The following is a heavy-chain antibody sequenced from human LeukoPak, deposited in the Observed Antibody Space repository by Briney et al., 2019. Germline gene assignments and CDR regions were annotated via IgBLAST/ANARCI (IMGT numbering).Heavy chain of an antibody. V-gene: IGHV3-23*01. CDR2: ISASGGST. Sequence: PGGSLRLSCAASGFTFSSYAMSWVRQAPGKGLEWVSGISASGGSTYYADSVKGRFTISRDNSKNTLYLQMNSLRAEDTAVYYCAKYSSGWCFKYWGQGTLVTVSS. CDR3: AKYSSGWCFKY. J-gene: IGHJ4*02. CDR1: GFTFSSYA. D-gene: IGHD6-19*01.